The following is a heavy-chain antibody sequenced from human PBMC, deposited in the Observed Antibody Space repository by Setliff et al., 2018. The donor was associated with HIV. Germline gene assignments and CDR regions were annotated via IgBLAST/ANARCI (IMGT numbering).Heavy chain of an antibody. V-gene: IGHV4-4*02. CDR2: IYHSGDT. CDR1: GGSISSTNW. CDR3: ARVAAGTYGKGDWFDP. D-gene: IGHD3-10*01. Sequence: PSETLSLTCAVSGGSISSTNWWNWVRQPPGKGLEWIGEIYHSGDTNYNPSLKSRVTISVDKSKNQFPLKLTSVTAADTAVYYCARVAAGTYGKGDWFDPWGQGTQVTVS. J-gene: IGHJ5*02.